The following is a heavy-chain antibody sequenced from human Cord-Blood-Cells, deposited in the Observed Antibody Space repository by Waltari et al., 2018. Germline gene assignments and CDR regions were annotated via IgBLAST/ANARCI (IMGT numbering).Heavy chain of an antibody. J-gene: IGHJ4*02. CDR1: GDTLTELS. CDR3: ATVAVMSGYYFDN. D-gene: IGHD3-3*01. V-gene: IGHV1-24*01. CDR2: FDPEDGEK. Sequence: QVQLVQSGAEVKKPGASVKVYCKVSGDTLTELSMHQVRQPPGTGREWMGGFDPEDGEKIYAQKFQGRVTMTEDTSTDTAYMELSSLRSEDTAVYYCATVAVMSGYYFDNWGQGTLVTVSS.